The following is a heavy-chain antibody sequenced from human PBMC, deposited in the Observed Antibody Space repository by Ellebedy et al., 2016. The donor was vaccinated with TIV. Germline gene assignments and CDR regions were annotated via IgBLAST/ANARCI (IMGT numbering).Heavy chain of an antibody. CDR3: ACSRTFDY. Sequence: PGGSLRLSCAASGFTFSSYAMSRVRQAPGKGLEWVSTISNTGSRTYYADSVEGRFIISRDNSKKTLYLQMNSLRAEDTAVYYCACSRTFDYWGQGTLVTVSS. D-gene: IGHD6-19*01. CDR1: GFTFSSYA. CDR2: ISNTGSRT. V-gene: IGHV3-23*01. J-gene: IGHJ4*02.